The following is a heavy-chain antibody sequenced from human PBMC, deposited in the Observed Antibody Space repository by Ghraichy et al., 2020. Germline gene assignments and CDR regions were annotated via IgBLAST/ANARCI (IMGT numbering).Heavy chain of an antibody. Sequence: GGSLRLSCEASGFSLSNFGMNWVRQAPGKGPEWVSYISSSSTNIYYADSVRGRFSISRDNAKNSLYLQMNSLRDEDTAMYYCARYGAGGYNSPFDYWGQGTLVTVSS. CDR1: GFSLSNFG. V-gene: IGHV3-48*02. CDR2: ISSSSTNI. CDR3: ARYGAGGYNSPFDY. D-gene: IGHD3-10*01. J-gene: IGHJ4*02.